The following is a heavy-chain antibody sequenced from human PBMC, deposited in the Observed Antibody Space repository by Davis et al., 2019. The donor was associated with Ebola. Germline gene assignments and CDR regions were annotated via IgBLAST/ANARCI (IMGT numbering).Heavy chain of an antibody. J-gene: IGHJ3*02. CDR2: ISSSSSTI. D-gene: IGHD1-1*01. CDR3: AREEERPRGDAFDI. Sequence: PGGSLRLSCAASGFTFSSYSMNWVRQAPGKGLEWVSYISSSSSTIYYADSVKGRFTISRDNVKNSLYLQMNSLRDEDTAVYYCAREEERPRGDAFDIWGQGTMVTVSS. V-gene: IGHV3-48*02. CDR1: GFTFSSYS.